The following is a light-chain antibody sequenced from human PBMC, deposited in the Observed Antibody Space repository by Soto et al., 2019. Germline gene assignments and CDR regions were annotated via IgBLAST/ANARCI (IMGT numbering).Light chain of an antibody. CDR3: QQYDSSPVT. J-gene: IGKJ2*01. CDR1: QSVSSSY. Sequence: ENVLTQSPGTLSLSPGERATLSCRASQSVSSSYLTWYQQKPGQAPRLLIYGASSRATDIPDRFSVSGSATDFTLTISRLEPEDFAVYYCQQYDSSPVTFGQGTKLEIK. V-gene: IGKV3-20*01. CDR2: GAS.